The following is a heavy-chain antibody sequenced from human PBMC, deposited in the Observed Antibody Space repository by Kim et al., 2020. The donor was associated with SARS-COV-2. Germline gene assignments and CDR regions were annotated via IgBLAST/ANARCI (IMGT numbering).Heavy chain of an antibody. J-gene: IGHJ3*02. V-gene: IGHV3-13*01. Sequence: TYYPGAVKGRFTITRDNAKNSLYLQMTSLRAGDTAVYYCARSGTNAFDIWGQGTMVTVSS. CDR2: T. CDR3: ARSGTNAFDI. D-gene: IGHD1-1*01.